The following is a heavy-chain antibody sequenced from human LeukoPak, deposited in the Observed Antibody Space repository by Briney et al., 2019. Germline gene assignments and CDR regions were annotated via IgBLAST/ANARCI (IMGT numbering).Heavy chain of an antibody. CDR1: GGSISSSSYY. J-gene: IGHJ6*03. CDR2: IYYSGST. V-gene: IGHV4-39*01. CDR3: ARSSSARAHSGGWSPGPFYYYMDV. D-gene: IGHD6-19*01. Sequence: SETLSLTCTVSGGSISSSSYYWGWIRQPPGKGLEWIGSIYYSGSTYYNPSLKSRVTISVDTSKNQFSLRLSSVTAADTAVYYCARSSSARAHSGGWSPGPFYYYMDVWGKGTTVTISS.